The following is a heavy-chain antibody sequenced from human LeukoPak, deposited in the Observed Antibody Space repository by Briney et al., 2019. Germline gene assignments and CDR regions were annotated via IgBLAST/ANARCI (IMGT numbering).Heavy chain of an antibody. CDR3: ARVEGPGVVRGYFQH. CDR2: IYHSGST. J-gene: IGHJ1*01. V-gene: IGHV4-38-2*02. CDR1: GYSISSGYY. Sequence: SETLSLTCTVSGYSISSGYYWGWIRQPPGKGLEWIGSIYHSGSTYYNPSLKSRVTISVDTSKNQFSLKLSSVTAADTAVYYCARVEGPGVVRGYFQHWGQGTLVTVSS. D-gene: IGHD3-10*01.